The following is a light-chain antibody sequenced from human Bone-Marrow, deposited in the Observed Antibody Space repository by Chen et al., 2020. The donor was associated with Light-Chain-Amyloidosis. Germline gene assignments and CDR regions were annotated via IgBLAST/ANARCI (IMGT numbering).Light chain of an antibody. CDR2: GSS. CDR3: QQYATSPLT. CDR1: QTISSNY. Sequence: EIVLTQSPGTLSLSPGEGANLSCRASQTISSNYLTWYQQKFGQAPRLLIYGSSSRATGIPDRFTGSGSGTDFTLTINILHPEDFAMYYCQQYATSPLTFGGGTKVEIK. J-gene: IGKJ4*01. V-gene: IGKV3-20*01.